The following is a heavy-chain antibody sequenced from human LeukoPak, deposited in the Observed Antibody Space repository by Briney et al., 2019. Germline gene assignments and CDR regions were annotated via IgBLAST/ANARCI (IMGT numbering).Heavy chain of an antibody. J-gene: IGHJ5*02. D-gene: IGHD3-3*02. Sequence: GGSLRLSCAASGFMFSNYWMFWVRQAPGKRLVWVSRINSDGSSTNYADSVKGRFTISRDNAKNTLYLQMNTLRDEDTAVYYCPTITYYHHISSPAGDNWFDPWGQGTLVTVSS. CDR2: INSDGSST. V-gene: IGHV3-74*01. CDR3: PTITYYHHISSPAGDNWFDP. CDR1: GFMFSNYW.